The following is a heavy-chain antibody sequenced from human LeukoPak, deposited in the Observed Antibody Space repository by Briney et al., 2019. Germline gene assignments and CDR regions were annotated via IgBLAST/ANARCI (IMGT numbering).Heavy chain of an antibody. D-gene: IGHD2-15*01. V-gene: IGHV3-23*01. CDR2: ISGGGGNT. Sequence: GGSLRLSCAAPGFTFNNYAMSWVRQAPGKGLEWVSTISGGGGNTYYADSVKGRFTISRDNSKNTLYLQMSGLRAEDTAIYYCAKDGGSSCYSPVDYWGQGTLVTVSS. CDR3: AKDGGSSCYSPVDY. CDR1: GFTFNNYA. J-gene: IGHJ4*02.